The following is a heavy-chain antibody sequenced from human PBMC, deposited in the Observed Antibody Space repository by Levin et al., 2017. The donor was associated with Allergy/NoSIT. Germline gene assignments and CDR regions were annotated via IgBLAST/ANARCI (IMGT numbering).Heavy chain of an antibody. V-gene: IGHV3-30-3*01. D-gene: IGHD3-16*02. CDR3: ASFPQPRDYDYIWGSYRNDAFDI. Sequence: GGSLRLSCAASGFTFSSYAMHWVRQAPGKGLEWVAVISYDGSNKYYADSVKGRFTISRDNSKNTLYLQMNSLRAEDTAVYYCASFPQPRDYDYIWGSYRNDAFDIWGQGTMVTVSS. J-gene: IGHJ3*02. CDR1: GFTFSSYA. CDR2: ISYDGSNK.